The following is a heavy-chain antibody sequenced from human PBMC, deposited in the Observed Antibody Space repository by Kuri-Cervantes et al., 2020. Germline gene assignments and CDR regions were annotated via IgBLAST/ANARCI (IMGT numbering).Heavy chain of an antibody. CDR2: IKQDGGEK. Sequence: GESLKISCAASGFTFSSYWMSWVRQAPGKGLEWVANIKQDGGEKYYVDSVKGRFTISRDNAKNSLYLQMNSLRAEDTAVYYCAREKLRYFDWFRLFDYWGQGTLVTVSS. CDR3: AREKLRYFDWFRLFDY. J-gene: IGHJ4*02. D-gene: IGHD3-9*01. CDR1: GFTFSSYW. V-gene: IGHV3-7*01.